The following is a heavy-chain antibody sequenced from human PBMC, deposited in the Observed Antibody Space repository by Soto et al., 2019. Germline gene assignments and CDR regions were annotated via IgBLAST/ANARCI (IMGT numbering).Heavy chain of an antibody. Sequence: PGGSLRLSCAASGFTSSRFELRWVRQAPGKGLEWISYISSSGSTAYYASSVEGRFTISRDNANNSVYLQMDSLRAEDTALYYCTRAAWFPYLSFYWGQGALVTVSS. CDR2: ISSSGSTA. J-gene: IGHJ4*02. CDR3: TRAAWFPYLSFY. CDR1: GFTSSRFE. V-gene: IGHV3-48*03. D-gene: IGHD3-10*01.